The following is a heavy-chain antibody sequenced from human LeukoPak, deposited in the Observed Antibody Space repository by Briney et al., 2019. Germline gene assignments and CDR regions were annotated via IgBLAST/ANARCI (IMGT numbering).Heavy chain of an antibody. CDR3: ARVRTVTTVHDAFDI. V-gene: IGHV3-33*05. D-gene: IGHD4-17*01. CDR2: ISYDGTNE. Sequence: GGSLRLSCAASGFTFSSYGMFWVRQAPGKGVEWVAVISYDGTNEDYRDSVKGRFTISRDNSKNTLYLQMNSLRAADTAVYYCARVRTVTTVHDAFDIWGQGTMVTVSS. CDR1: GFTFSSYG. J-gene: IGHJ3*02.